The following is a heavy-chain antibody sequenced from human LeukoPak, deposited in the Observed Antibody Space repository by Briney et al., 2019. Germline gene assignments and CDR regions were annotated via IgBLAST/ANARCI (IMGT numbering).Heavy chain of an antibody. J-gene: IGHJ4*02. CDR1: GFTVSSSY. CDR2: IYSGGST. D-gene: IGHD3-9*01. Sequence: GGSLRLSCAASGFTVSSSYMSWVRQAPGKGLEWVSVIYSGGSTYYADSVKGRFTISRDNSKNTLYLQMNSLRAEDTAVYYCASSRSVYYDILTGYNLMDYWGQGTLVTVSS. V-gene: IGHV3-66*01. CDR3: ASSRSVYYDILTGYNLMDY.